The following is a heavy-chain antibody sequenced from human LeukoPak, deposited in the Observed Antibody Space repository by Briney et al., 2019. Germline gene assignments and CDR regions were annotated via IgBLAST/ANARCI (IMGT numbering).Heavy chain of an antibody. D-gene: IGHD2-2*01. Sequence: PSETLSLTCTVSGGSISSGDYYWSWIRQPPGKGLEWIGYIYYSGSTYYNPSLKSRVTISVDTSKNQFSLKLSSVTAADTAVYYCARVHCSSASCYTWGYFDYRGQGTLVTVSS. V-gene: IGHV4-30-4*08. CDR2: IYYSGST. CDR3: ARVHCSSASCYTWGYFDY. CDR1: GGSISSGDYY. J-gene: IGHJ4*02.